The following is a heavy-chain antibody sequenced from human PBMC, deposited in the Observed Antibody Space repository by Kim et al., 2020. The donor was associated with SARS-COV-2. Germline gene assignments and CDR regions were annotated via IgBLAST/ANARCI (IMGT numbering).Heavy chain of an antibody. CDR2: IWYDGSNK. CDR1: GFTFSSYG. J-gene: IGHJ6*02. CDR3: ARDTRDYYGMDV. Sequence: GGSLRLSCAASGFTFSSYGMHWVRQAPGKGLEWVAVIWYDGSNKYYADSVKGRFTISRDNSKNTLYLQMNSLRAEDTAVYYCARDTRDYYGMDVWGRGTRVTVSS. V-gene: IGHV3-33*01.